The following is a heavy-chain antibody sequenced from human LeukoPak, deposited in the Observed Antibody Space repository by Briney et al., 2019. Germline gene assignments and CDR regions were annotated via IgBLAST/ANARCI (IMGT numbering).Heavy chain of an antibody. Sequence: ASVTVSCEVSGYTLTELSMHWVRQAPGKGLEWMGGFDPEDGETIYAQKFQGRVTMTEDTSTDTAYMELSSLRSEDTAVYYCATGGGSAPLAPVVVDAFDIWGQGTMVTVSS. V-gene: IGHV1-24*01. J-gene: IGHJ3*02. CDR2: FDPEDGET. CDR1: GYTLTELS. D-gene: IGHD2-21*01. CDR3: ATGGGSAPLAPVVVDAFDI.